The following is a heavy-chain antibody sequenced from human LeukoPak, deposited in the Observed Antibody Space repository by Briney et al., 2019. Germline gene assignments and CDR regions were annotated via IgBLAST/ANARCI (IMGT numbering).Heavy chain of an antibody. CDR2: IYYSGST. D-gene: IGHD6-13*01. CDR1: GGSFSGYY. V-gene: IGHV4-59*01. CDR3: ARVVERAAGLYYYYGMDV. J-gene: IGHJ6*02. Sequence: SETLSLTCAVYGGSFSGYYWSWIRQPPGKGLEWIGYIYYSGSTNYNPSLKSRVTISVDTSKNQFSLKLSSVTAADTAVYYCARVVERAAGLYYYYGMDVWGQGTTVTVSS.